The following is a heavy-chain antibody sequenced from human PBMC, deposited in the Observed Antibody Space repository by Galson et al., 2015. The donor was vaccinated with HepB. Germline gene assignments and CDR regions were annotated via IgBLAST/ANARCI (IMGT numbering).Heavy chain of an antibody. CDR3: AGGYCSSTSCYWFGNAFDI. CDR1: GFTFSSYA. CDR2: ISGSGGST. Sequence: SLRLSCAASGFTFSSYAMSWVRQAPGKGLEWVSAISGSGGSTYYADSVKGRFTISRDNSKNTLYLQMNSLRAEDTAVYYCAGGYCSSTSCYWFGNAFDIWGQGTMVTVSS. V-gene: IGHV3-23*01. D-gene: IGHD2-2*01. J-gene: IGHJ3*02.